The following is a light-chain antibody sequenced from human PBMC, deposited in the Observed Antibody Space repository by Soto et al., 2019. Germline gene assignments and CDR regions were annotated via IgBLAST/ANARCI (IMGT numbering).Light chain of an antibody. CDR1: QTVSNNC. J-gene: IGKJ1*01. Sequence: EIVLTHSPDTLSLSPGERATLSCRASQTVSNNCLAWYQQKAGQAPRLVIYDASTRATGIPDRFSASGSGTDFTLTISRLEPEDFAVYFCQQYASAPLTFGQGTKVDIK. V-gene: IGKV3-20*01. CDR3: QQYASAPLT. CDR2: DAS.